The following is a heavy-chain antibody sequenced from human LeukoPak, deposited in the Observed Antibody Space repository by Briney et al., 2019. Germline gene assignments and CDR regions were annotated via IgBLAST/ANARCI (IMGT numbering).Heavy chain of an antibody. CDR3: AKSYYDSLIRRPFRGFDP. J-gene: IGHJ5*02. D-gene: IGHD3-22*01. CDR2: ISGSGGST. V-gene: IGHV3-23*01. Sequence: PGGSLRLSCAASGFTFSSYAMSWVRQAPGKGLGWVSAISGSGGSTYYADSVKGRFTISRDNSKNTLYLQMNSLRAEDTAVYYCAKSYYDSLIRRPFRGFDPWGQGTLVTVSS. CDR1: GFTFSSYA.